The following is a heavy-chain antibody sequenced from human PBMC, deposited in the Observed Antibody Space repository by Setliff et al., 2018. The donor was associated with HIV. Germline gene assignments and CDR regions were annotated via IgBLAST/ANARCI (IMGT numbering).Heavy chain of an antibody. CDR2: IYTSGST. CDR1: GGSIFNYY. Sequence: SETLSLTCSVSGGSIFNYYWSWIRQPAGKGLEWIGHIYTSGSTNGHTTYNPSLRSRVTMAIDTSKKQFSLIVTSVTAADTAVYYCARGNDRLVGGKDLDYWGQGALVTVSS. J-gene: IGHJ4*02. V-gene: IGHV4-4*07. CDR3: ARGNDRLVGGKDLDY. D-gene: IGHD1-26*01.